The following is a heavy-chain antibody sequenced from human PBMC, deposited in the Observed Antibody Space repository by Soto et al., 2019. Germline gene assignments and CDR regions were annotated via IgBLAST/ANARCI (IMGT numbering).Heavy chain of an antibody. Sequence: GGSLRLSCAASGFTFSDYYMSWIRQAPGKGLEWVSYISSSGSTIYYADSVKGRFTISRDNAKNSLYLQMNSLRAEDTAVYYCARVLDYDILTGPQYYFDYWGQGTLVIVSS. CDR1: GFTFSDYY. CDR2: ISSSGSTI. J-gene: IGHJ4*02. D-gene: IGHD3-9*01. V-gene: IGHV3-11*01. CDR3: ARVLDYDILTGPQYYFDY.